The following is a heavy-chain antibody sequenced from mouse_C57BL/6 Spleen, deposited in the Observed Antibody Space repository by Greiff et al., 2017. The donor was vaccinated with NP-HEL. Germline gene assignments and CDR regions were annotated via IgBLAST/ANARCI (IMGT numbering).Heavy chain of an antibody. V-gene: IGHV1-62-2*01. CDR1: GYTFTEYT. Sequence: QVQLKQSGAELVKPGASVKLSCKASGYTFTEYTIHWVKQRSGQGLEWIGWFYPGSGSIKYNEKFKDKATLTADKSSSTVYMELSRLTSEDSAVYFCARHEGYYGNYDYAMDYWGQGTSVTVSS. D-gene: IGHD2-1*01. J-gene: IGHJ4*01. CDR3: ARHEGYYGNYDYAMDY. CDR2: FYPGSGSI.